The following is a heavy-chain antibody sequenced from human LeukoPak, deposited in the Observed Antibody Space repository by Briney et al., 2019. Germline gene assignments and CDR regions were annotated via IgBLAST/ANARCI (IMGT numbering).Heavy chain of an antibody. CDR2: ISGSGSTI. V-gene: IGHV3-48*01. J-gene: IGHJ5*02. CDR3: ATNKDGAA. Sequence: GGSLRLSCAASGFTFSSYAMHWVRQAPGKGLEWVSYISGSGSTIYYADSVKGRFTMSRDNAKNSLYLQMNSLRVEDTAFYYCATNKDGAAWGQGTLVTVSS. CDR1: GFTFSSYA. D-gene: IGHD5-24*01.